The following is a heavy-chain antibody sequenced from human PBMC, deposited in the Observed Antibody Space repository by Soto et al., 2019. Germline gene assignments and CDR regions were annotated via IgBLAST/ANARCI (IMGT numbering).Heavy chain of an antibody. CDR1: GGTFSSYA. Sequence: SVKVSCKASGGTFSSYAISWVRQAPGQGLEWMGGIIPIFGTANYAQKFQGRVTITADESTSTAYMELSSLRSEDTAVYYCARETNYYGSGSYYNVFFDPWGQGTLVTVSS. CDR3: ARETNYYGSGSYYNVFFDP. CDR2: IIPIFGTA. D-gene: IGHD3-10*01. V-gene: IGHV1-69*13. J-gene: IGHJ5*02.